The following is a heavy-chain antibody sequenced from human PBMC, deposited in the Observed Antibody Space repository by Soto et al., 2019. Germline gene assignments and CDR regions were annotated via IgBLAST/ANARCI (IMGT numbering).Heavy chain of an antibody. V-gene: IGHV1-69*13. CDR1: GGTFSSYA. J-gene: IGHJ5*02. CDR3: ARGSSGWYNWFDP. CDR2: IIPIFGTA. Sequence: SVKVSCKASGGTFSSYAISWVRQAPGQGLERMGGIIPIFGTANYAQKFQGRVTITADESTSTAYMELSSLRSEDTAVYYCARGSSGWYNWFDPWGQGTLVTVSS. D-gene: IGHD6-19*01.